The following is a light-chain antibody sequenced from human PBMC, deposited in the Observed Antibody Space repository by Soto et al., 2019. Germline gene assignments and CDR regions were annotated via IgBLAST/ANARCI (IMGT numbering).Light chain of an antibody. J-gene: IGKJ1*01. CDR2: GAS. CDR1: QSVSNNY. CDR3: QQYGNSPWT. V-gene: IGKV3-20*01. Sequence: EIVLTQSPVTLSLSPGERATLPCRASQSVSNNYLAWYQQKPGQAPRLLIYGASSRATGIPDRFSGSGSGTEFTLTITRLEPEDFAVYHCQQYGNSPWTFGQGTKVDI.